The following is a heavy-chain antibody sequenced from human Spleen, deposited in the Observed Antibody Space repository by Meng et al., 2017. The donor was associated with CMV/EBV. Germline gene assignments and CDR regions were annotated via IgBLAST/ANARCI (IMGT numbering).Heavy chain of an antibody. CDR3: ARYRTKRARPLVVMDN. V-gene: IGHV3-23*01. Sequence: SGFTFSSYAMSWVRQAPGKGLEWVSAISGSGGSTYYADSVKGRFTISRDNSKNTLYLQMNSLRAEDTAVYYCARYRTKRARPLVVMDNWGQGTLVTVSS. CDR1: GFTFSSYA. D-gene: IGHD2-15*01. CDR2: ISGSGGST. J-gene: IGHJ4*02.